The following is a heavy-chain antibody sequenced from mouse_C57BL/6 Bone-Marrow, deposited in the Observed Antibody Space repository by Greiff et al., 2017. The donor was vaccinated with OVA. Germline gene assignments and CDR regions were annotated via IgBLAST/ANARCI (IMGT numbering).Heavy chain of an antibody. V-gene: IGHV5-6*02. D-gene: IGHD1-1*01. CDR2: ISSGGSYT. CDR1: GFTFSSYG. J-gene: IGHJ3*01. CDR3: ADGVLPFAY. Sequence: EVMLVESGGDLVKPGGSLKLSCAASGFTFSSYGMSWVRQTPDKRLEWVATISSGGSYTYYPDSVKGRFTISRDNAKNTLYLQMSSLKSEDTAIYYWADGVLPFAYGGKGTLFTVSA.